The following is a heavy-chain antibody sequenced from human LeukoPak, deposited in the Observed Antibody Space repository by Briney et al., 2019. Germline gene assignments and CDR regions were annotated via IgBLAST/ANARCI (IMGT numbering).Heavy chain of an antibody. CDR3: AKDMGPTRRDGLPTL. D-gene: IGHD5-24*01. CDR2: LSGSGGIT. CDR1: GFTFSNFA. Sequence: PGGSLRLSCAASGFTFSNFAMSWVRRAPGKGLQWVSTLSGSGGITHYADSVKGRFTISRDNSNNALYLQMNNLRAEDTAVYYCAKDMGPTRRDGLPTLWGQGTLVTVSS. J-gene: IGHJ4*02. V-gene: IGHV3-23*01.